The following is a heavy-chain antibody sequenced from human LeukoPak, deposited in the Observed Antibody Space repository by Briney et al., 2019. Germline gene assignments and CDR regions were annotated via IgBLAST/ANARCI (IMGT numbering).Heavy chain of an antibody. D-gene: IGHD4-17*01. CDR3: ARGSSGYGSFDY. Sequence: SETLSLTCAVYGGSFSGYYRSWIRQPPGKGLEWIGEINHSGSTNYNPPLKSRVTISVDTSKNQFSLKLSSVTAADTAVYYCARGSSGYGSFDYWGQGTLVTVSS. V-gene: IGHV4-34*01. CDR1: GGSFSGYY. J-gene: IGHJ4*02. CDR2: INHSGST.